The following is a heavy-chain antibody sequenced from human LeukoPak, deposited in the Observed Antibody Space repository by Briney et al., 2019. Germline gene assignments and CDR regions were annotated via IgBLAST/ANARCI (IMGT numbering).Heavy chain of an antibody. CDR2: IYTSGST. J-gene: IGHJ4*02. CDR3: AGTPTYYYDSSGYYHYVFDY. D-gene: IGHD3-22*01. CDR1: GGSISSCY. V-gene: IGHV4-4*09. Sequence: SETLSLTCTVSGGSISSCYWSWIRQPPGKGLEWIGYIYTSGSTNYNPSLKSRVTISVDTSKNQFSLKLSSVTAAGTAVYYCAGTPTYYYDSSGYYHYVFDYWGQGTLVTVSS.